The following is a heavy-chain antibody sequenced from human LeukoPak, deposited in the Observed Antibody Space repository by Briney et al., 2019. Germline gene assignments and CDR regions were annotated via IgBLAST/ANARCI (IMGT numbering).Heavy chain of an antibody. J-gene: IGHJ3*02. Sequence: PGGSLRLSCAASGFTFSSYGMHWVRQAPGKGLEWVAVISYDGSNKYYADSVKGRFTISRDNSKNTLYLQMNSLRAEDTAVYYCAKDPEDRLYDIPEGGRLDAFDIWGQGTMVTVSS. CDR2: ISYDGSNK. CDR1: GFTFSSYG. D-gene: IGHD3-9*01. CDR3: AKDPEDRLYDIPEGGRLDAFDI. V-gene: IGHV3-30*18.